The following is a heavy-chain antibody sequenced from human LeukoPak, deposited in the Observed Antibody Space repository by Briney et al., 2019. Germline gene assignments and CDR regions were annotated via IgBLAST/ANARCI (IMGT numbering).Heavy chain of an antibody. Sequence: GGSLRLSCAASGFTFSSYAMSWVRQAPGKGLEWVSDISGSGGSTYYADSVKGRFTISRDNSKNTLYLQMNSLRAEDTAVYYCATPYCSGGSCYVSGRSYGMDVWGQGTTVTVSS. J-gene: IGHJ6*02. D-gene: IGHD2-15*01. V-gene: IGHV3-23*01. CDR1: GFTFSSYA. CDR3: ATPYCSGGSCYVSGRSYGMDV. CDR2: ISGSGGST.